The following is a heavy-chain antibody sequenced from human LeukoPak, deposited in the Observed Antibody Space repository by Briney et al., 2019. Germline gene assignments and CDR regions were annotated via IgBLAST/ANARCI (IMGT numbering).Heavy chain of an antibody. Sequence: QPGGSLRLSCAASGFIFSSYGMHWVRQAPDKGLEWVAFTRYDGSRKYYADSVKGRFTISRDNSKNTLYLQMNSLRAEDTAVYYCARDGLQYVPRIQLWFRGFDYWGQGTLVTVSS. J-gene: IGHJ4*02. CDR2: TRYDGSRK. CDR1: GFIFSSYG. V-gene: IGHV3-30*02. CDR3: ARDGLQYVPRIQLWFRGFDY. D-gene: IGHD5-18*01.